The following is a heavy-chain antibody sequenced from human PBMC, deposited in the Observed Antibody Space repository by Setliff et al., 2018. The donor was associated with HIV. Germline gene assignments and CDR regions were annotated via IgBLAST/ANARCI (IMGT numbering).Heavy chain of an antibody. D-gene: IGHD3-22*01. Sequence: SETLSLTCTVSGGSISSSSYYWGWIRQPPGKGLEWIGSIYYSGSTYYNPSLKSRVTISVDTSKNQFSLKLSSVTAADTAVYYCARHQYYYDSSGGGALDYWGQGTPVTVSS. CDR3: ARHQYYYDSSGGGALDY. V-gene: IGHV4-39*01. J-gene: IGHJ4*02. CDR2: IYYSGST. CDR1: GGSISSSSYY.